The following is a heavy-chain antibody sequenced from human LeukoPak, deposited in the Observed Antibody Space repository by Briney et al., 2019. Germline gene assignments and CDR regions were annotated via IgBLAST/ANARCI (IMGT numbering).Heavy chain of an antibody. CDR2: ISSTGSYI. CDR3: ARDRGYSGSLKSGFDY. J-gene: IGHJ4*02. V-gene: IGHV3-21*06. CDR1: GFTFSSYS. Sequence: GGSLRLSCAASGFTFSSYSMNWVRQAPGKGLEWVSSISSTGSYIYHADSMKGRFTISRDNAKNSLYLQMNSLRAEDTAVYYCARDRGYSGSLKSGFDYWGQGTLVTVPS. D-gene: IGHD1-26*01.